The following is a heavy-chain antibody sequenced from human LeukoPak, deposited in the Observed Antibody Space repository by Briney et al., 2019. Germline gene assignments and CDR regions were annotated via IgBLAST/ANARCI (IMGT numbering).Heavy chain of an antibody. J-gene: IGHJ4*02. V-gene: IGHV3-23*01. CDR1: GFTFSSYA. D-gene: IGHD3-10*01. CDR2: ISGSGGST. Sequence: PGGSLRLSCAASGFTFSSYAMSWVRQAPGKGLEWVSAISGSGGSTYYADSVKGRFTISRDNSKNTLYLQMNSLRAEDTAVYYCAKPDRITMVRGAIIYPDYWGQGTLVTVSS. CDR3: AKPDRITMVRGAIIYPDY.